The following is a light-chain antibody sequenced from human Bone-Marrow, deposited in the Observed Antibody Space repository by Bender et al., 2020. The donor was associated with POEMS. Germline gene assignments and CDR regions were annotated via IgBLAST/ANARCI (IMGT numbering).Light chain of an antibody. CDR3: SSYAESHVV. V-gene: IGLV2-8*01. CDR1: RLEHKY. CDR2: EVT. J-gene: IGLJ2*01. Sequence: DLTQPPSVSVSPGQTASITCSGDRLEHKYTSWYQHHPGKAPKLIIYEVTKRPSGVPDRFSGSKSGNTASLTVSGLQAEDEADYYCSSYAESHVVFGGGTKLTVL.